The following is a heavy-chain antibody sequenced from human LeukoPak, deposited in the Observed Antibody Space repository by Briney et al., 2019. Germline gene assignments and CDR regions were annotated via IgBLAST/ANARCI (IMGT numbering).Heavy chain of an antibody. D-gene: IGHD7-27*01. V-gene: IGHV3-48*03. CDR3: ARDLAWGAFDY. CDR2: ISSSGSII. Sequence: GGSLRLSCAASGFTFSSYEMNWVRQAPGKGLEWVSYISSSGSIIYYADSVKGRFTISRDDSKNTLSLQMNSLRVEDTAVYYCARDLAWGAFDYWGQGTLVTVSS. CDR1: GFTFSSYE. J-gene: IGHJ4*02.